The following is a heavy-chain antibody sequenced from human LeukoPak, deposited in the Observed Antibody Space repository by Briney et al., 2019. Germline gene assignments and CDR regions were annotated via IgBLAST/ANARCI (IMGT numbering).Heavy chain of an antibody. CDR3: ARVPYCSNGICYTHYYCDY. Sequence: ASVTVSFTASGYTFTNYYMHWVRQAPGQGLEWMGMINPSGGSTTYAQKFQGRVTMTRDTSTSTVYMELSSLRSEDTAVYYCARVPYCSNGICYTHYYCDYWGQGTLVTVSS. J-gene: IGHJ4*02. D-gene: IGHD2-8*01. CDR2: INPSGGST. V-gene: IGHV1-46*01. CDR1: GYTFTNYY.